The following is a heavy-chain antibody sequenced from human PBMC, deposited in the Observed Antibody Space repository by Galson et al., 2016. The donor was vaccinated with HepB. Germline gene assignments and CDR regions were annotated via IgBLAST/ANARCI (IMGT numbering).Heavy chain of an antibody. CDR1: GFTFNYYG. D-gene: IGHD5-12*01. Sequence: SLRLSCAASGFTFNYYGMIWVRQAPGKGLEWVSFISSHNSNIYYADSVNGRFTISRDNAYNSLYLQMNSLIVEDTAVYYCVRGAGGYAPHFDYWGQGTLVTVSS. V-gene: IGHV3-21*04. CDR2: ISSHNSNI. J-gene: IGHJ4*02. CDR3: VRGAGGYAPHFDY.